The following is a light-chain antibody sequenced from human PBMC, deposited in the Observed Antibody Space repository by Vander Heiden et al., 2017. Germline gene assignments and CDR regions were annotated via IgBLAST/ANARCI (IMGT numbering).Light chain of an antibody. CDR3: GTWDSSLSAVV. CDR2: DNN. CDR1: SSNIGNNY. V-gene: IGLV1-51*01. Sequence: QPVLTQPPPVSAAPGQKVTNSCSGSSSNIGNNYVSWYQQLPGTAPKLLIYDNNKRPSGIPDRFSGSKSGTSATLGITGLQTGDEADYYCGTWDSSLSAVVFGGGTKLTVL. J-gene: IGLJ2*01.